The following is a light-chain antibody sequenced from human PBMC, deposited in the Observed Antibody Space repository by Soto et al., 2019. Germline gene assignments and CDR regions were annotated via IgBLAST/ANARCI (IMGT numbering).Light chain of an antibody. Sequence: DVVLTQSPLSLPVILGQPASISCRSSQSLVYSDGNAYLTWFHQRPAQSPRRLIYKASKRDSGGTDRFRGSGSGPDLTLKISGMEAEDVGVYYCMEGTHWPPRTFGQGTKLEIK. J-gene: IGKJ2*01. CDR3: MEGTHWPPRT. V-gene: IGKV2-30*01. CDR2: KAS. CDR1: QSLVYSDGNAY.